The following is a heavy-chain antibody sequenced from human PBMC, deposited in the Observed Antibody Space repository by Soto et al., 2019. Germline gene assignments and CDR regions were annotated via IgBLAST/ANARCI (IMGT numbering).Heavy chain of an antibody. J-gene: IGHJ4*02. CDR3: ARKGYSYGPLFDY. Sequence: PGESLKISCKGSGYSFTSYWSSWVRQMPGKGLEWMGRIDPSDSYTNYSPSFQGHVTISADKSISTAYLQWSSLKAADTAMYYCARKGYSYGPLFDYWGQGTLVTVSS. CDR2: IDPSDSYT. V-gene: IGHV5-10-1*01. D-gene: IGHD5-18*01. CDR1: GYSFTSYW.